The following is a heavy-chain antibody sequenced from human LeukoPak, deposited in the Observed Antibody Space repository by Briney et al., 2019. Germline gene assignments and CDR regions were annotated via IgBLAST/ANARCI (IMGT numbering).Heavy chain of an antibody. V-gene: IGHV3-48*01. Sequence: GGSLRLSCAASGFTFSSYSMNWVRQAPGKGLEWVSYISSSSSTIYYADSVKGRFTISRDNAKNSLYLQMNSLRAEDTAVYYCAREEDSGYDYYWGQGTLVTVSS. CDR3: AREEDSGYDYY. CDR2: ISSSSSTI. J-gene: IGHJ4*02. CDR1: GFTFSSYS. D-gene: IGHD5-12*01.